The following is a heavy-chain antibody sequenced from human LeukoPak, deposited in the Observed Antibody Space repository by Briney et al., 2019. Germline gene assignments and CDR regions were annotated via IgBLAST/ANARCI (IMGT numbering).Heavy chain of an antibody. Sequence: PGGSLRLSCAASGFTFSDYYMSWIRQAPGKGLEWVSYISSSGSTIYYADSVKGRFTISRDNAKNSLYLQMNSLRAEDTAVYYCASTESSSSYNAYWGQGTLVTVSS. CDR2: ISSSGSTI. CDR1: GFTFSDYY. J-gene: IGHJ4*02. CDR3: ASTESSSSYNAY. D-gene: IGHD6-13*01. V-gene: IGHV3-11*01.